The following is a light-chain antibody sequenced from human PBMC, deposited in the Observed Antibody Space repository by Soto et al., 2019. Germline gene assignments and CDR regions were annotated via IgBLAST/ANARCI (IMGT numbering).Light chain of an antibody. J-gene: IGKJ1*01. CDR1: QRISNY. CDR3: QQYGSSPA. V-gene: IGKV1-39*01. Sequence: DIQLTQSPSSLSASVGDRVTITCRASQRISNYLSWYQQKPGKAPKLLIYAASSLQSGVPSRFSGSGSGTDFTLTISRLEPEDFAVYYCQQYGSSPAFGQGTKVDIK. CDR2: AAS.